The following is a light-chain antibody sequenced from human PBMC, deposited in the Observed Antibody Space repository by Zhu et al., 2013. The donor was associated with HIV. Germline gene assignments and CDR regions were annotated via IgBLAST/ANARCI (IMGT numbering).Light chain of an antibody. V-gene: IGKV1-27*01. CDR3: QQYNSYPIT. CDR1: QANSNY. J-gene: IGKJ5*01. Sequence: DIQMTQSPSSLSASVGDRVTITCRASQANSNYVAWFQQKPGKVPKLLIYAASTLQSGVPSRFSGSGSGTDFTLTISSLQPEDFATYYCQQYNSYPITFGQGTRLEIK. CDR2: AAS.